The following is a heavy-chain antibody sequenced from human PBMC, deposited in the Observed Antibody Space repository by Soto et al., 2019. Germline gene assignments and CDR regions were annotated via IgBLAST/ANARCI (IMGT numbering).Heavy chain of an antibody. CDR3: ARVLAARASREFDY. V-gene: IGHV4-34*01. CDR1: GGSFSTDY. J-gene: IGHJ4*02. Sequence: QVQLQQWGAGLLKPSETLSLTCAVYGGSFSTDYWSWIRQPPGKGLEWIGEINPSGGTNYNPSLKSRVTISVATSKNQFSLKLSSVTAADAAVYYCARVLAARASREFDYWGQGTLVTVSS. CDR2: INPSGGT. D-gene: IGHD6-6*01.